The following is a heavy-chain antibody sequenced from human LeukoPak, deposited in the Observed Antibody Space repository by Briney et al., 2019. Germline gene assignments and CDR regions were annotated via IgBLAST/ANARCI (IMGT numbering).Heavy chain of an antibody. V-gene: IGHV3-9*01. CDR2: ISWNSGSI. D-gene: IGHD5-18*01. CDR1: GFTFDDYA. CDR3: ARGGIQLWAHDAFDI. J-gene: IGHJ3*02. Sequence: GGSLRLSCEASGFTFDDYAMHWVRQAPGKGLEWVSGISWNSGSIGYADSVKGRFTISRDNAKNSLYLQMNSLRAEDTALYYCARGGIQLWAHDAFDIWGQGTMVTVSS.